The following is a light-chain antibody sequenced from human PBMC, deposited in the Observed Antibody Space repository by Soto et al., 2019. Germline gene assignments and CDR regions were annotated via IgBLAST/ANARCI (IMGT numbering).Light chain of an antibody. CDR3: KSYAGSNTYV. CDR1: NSNIGNNY. CDR2: DNN. J-gene: IGLJ1*01. Sequence: QSVLTQPPSVSAAPGQKVTISCSGSNSNIGNNYVSWYQQLPGTAPKLLIYDNNKRPSGVPDRFSGSKSGNTASLTVSGLQAADEADYFCKSYAGSNTYVFGSGTKVTVL. V-gene: IGLV1-51*01.